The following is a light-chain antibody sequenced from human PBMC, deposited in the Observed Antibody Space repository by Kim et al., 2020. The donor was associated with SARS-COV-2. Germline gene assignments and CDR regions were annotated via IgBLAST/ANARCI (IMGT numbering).Light chain of an antibody. CDR3: QQYANLPWT. Sequence: DIQMTQSPSSLSASEGDRVTLTCQASQDIGNKLNWYRQRPGKAPELLLYGASNLKTGVPARFSGSGSATHFTFTINSLQPEDIATYYCQQYANLPWTFGQGTKVDIK. V-gene: IGKV1-33*01. CDR2: GAS. CDR1: QDIGNK. J-gene: IGKJ1*01.